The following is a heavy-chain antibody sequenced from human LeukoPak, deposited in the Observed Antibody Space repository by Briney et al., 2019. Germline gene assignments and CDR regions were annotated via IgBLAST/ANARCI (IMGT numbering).Heavy chain of an antibody. J-gene: IGHJ4*02. V-gene: IGHV4-34*01. Sequence: SETLSLTCAVYGGSFSGYYWSWIRQPPGKGLEWIGEINHSGSTNYNPSLKSRVTISVDTSKNQFSLKLSSVTAADPAVYYCARDQAYYYGSGRRKFDYWGQGTLVTVSS. D-gene: IGHD3-10*01. CDR1: GGSFSGYY. CDR3: ARDQAYYYGSGRRKFDY. CDR2: INHSGST.